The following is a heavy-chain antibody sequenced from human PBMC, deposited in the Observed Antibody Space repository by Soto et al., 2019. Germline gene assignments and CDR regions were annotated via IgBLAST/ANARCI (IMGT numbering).Heavy chain of an antibody. D-gene: IGHD3-10*01. J-gene: IGHJ4*02. CDR3: ARSGRFDYYYGSGIFDY. Sequence: QVQLVQSGAEVKKPGASVKVSCKASGYTFTSYAMHWVRQAPGQRLEWMGWINAGNGNTKYSQKFQGRVTITRETSASTANMELSSLRSEDTAVYYCARSGRFDYYYGSGIFDYWGQGTLVTVSS. V-gene: IGHV1-3*01. CDR1: GYTFTSYA. CDR2: INAGNGNT.